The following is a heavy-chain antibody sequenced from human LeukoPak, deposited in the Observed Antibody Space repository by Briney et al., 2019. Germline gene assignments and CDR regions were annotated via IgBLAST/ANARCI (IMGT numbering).Heavy chain of an antibody. CDR3: ARDSARGYSYGYNAFDI. CDR1: VYNFRNYG. V-gene: IGHV1-18*01. D-gene: IGHD5-18*01. Sequence: GASVTVSCTPSVYNFRNYGIGWVRQAPRQGLEWMGWITAGNGNTNYAQKVQGRVTMTTDTSTSTAYMELRSLRSDDTAVYFCARDSARGYSYGYNAFDIWGQGTMVTVSS. J-gene: IGHJ3*02. CDR2: ITAGNGNT.